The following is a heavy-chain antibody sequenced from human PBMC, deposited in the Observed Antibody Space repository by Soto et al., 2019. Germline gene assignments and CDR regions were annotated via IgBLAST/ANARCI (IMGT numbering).Heavy chain of an antibody. Sequence: LRLSCAASGFTFSSYSMNWVRQAPGKGLEWVSYISSSSSTIYYADSVKGRFTISRDNAKNSLYLQMNSLRDEDTAVYYCARGRLPDRYYYGMDVWGQGTTVTVS. D-gene: IGHD2-15*01. J-gene: IGHJ6*02. CDR1: GFTFSSYS. CDR2: ISSSSSTI. V-gene: IGHV3-48*02. CDR3: ARGRLPDRYYYGMDV.